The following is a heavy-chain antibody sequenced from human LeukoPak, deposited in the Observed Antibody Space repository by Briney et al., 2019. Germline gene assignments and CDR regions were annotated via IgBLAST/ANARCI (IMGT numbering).Heavy chain of an antibody. V-gene: IGHV5-51*01. J-gene: IGHJ4*02. D-gene: IGHD4-23*01. CDR2: IYPGDSDT. Sequence: GESLKISCKGSGYSFTSYWIGWVRQMPGKGLEWMGIIYPGDSDTRYSPSFQGQVTISADKSISTAYLQWSSLKASDTAMYYCARHWAESTVVRSPQFDYWGQGTLVTVSS. CDR1: GYSFTSYW. CDR3: ARHWAESTVVRSPQFDY.